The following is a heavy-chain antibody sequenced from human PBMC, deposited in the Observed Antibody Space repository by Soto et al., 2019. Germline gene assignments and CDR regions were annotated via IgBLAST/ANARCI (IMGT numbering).Heavy chain of an antibody. CDR2: IYYTGGA. V-gene: IGHV4-31*03. CDR1: GGSISGGGDY. J-gene: IGHJ4*02. CDR3: ARGLTMLRGVMDS. Sequence: QVQLQESGPGLVKPSQTLALTCTVSGGSISGGGDYWPWIRQHPGKSLEWIGYIYYTGGAYYNPSLTSRAILSLDTSKSQFSLNLTSVTAADTAVYYCARGLTMLRGVMDSWGQGTLVTVSS. D-gene: IGHD3-10*01.